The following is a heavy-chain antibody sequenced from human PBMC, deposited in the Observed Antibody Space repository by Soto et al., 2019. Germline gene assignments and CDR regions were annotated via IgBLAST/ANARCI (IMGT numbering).Heavy chain of an antibody. V-gene: IGHV1-3*01. J-gene: IGHJ4*02. CDR3: ARAEYYYDSSGLGFDY. CDR1: GYTFASYA. CDR2: INAGNGNT. Sequence: ASVKVSCKASGYTFASYARQWVRQAPGQRLEWMGWINAGNGNTKYSQKFQGRVTITRDTSASTAYMELSSLRSEDTAVYYCARAEYYYDSSGLGFDYWGQGTLLTVSS. D-gene: IGHD3-22*01.